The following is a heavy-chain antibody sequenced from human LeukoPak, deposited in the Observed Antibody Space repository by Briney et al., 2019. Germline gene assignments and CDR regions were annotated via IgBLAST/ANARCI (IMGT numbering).Heavy chain of an antibody. V-gene: IGHV3-23*01. CDR2: ISGSGGST. D-gene: IGHD3-3*01. J-gene: IGHJ3*02. CDR3: AKDRVRTIFGVVTFDAFDI. Sequence: PGGSLRLSCAASGFTFSSYAMSWVRQAPGKGLEWVSAISGSGGSTYYADSVKGRFTISRDNSKNTLYLQMNSLRAEDTAVYYCAKDRVRTIFGVVTFDAFDIWGQGTMVTVSS. CDR1: GFTFSSYA.